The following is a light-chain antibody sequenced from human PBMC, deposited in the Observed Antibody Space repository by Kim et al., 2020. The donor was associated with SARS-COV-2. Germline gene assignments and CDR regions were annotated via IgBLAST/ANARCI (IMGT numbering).Light chain of an antibody. CDR1: QSISSY. V-gene: IGKV1-39*01. J-gene: IGKJ4*01. CDR3: QQSYSTPLT. Sequence: SATVGDRLPITCRASQSISSYLNWYQQKPGKAPKLLIYAASSLQSGVPSRFSGSGSGTDFTLTISSLQPEDFATYYCQQSYSTPLTFGGGTKVDIK. CDR2: AAS.